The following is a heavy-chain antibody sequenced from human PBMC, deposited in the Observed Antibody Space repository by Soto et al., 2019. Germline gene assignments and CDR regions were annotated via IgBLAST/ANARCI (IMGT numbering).Heavy chain of an antibody. CDR1: GYRFTSYW. CDR2: IFPSDSDT. V-gene: IGHV5-51*01. Sequence: GESLKISCRTSGYRFTSYWIAWVRQMPGKGLEWMGIIFPSDSDTRYSPSFQGQVTISADRSTSTVFLQWASLKASDTAVNFCARKDKSGYFNWFDPWGQGTLVTVS. CDR3: ARKDKSGYFNWFDP. D-gene: IGHD3-22*01. J-gene: IGHJ5*02.